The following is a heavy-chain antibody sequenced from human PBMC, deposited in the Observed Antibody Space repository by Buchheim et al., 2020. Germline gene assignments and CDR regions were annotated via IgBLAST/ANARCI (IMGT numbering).Heavy chain of an antibody. D-gene: IGHD3-3*01. CDR1: GFTFSSYW. V-gene: IGHV3-74*01. CDR3: ARGTGGDYDFWSGYYTEGVYFDY. Sequence: EVQLVESGGGLVQPGGSLRLSCAASGFTFSSYWMHWVRQAPGKGLVWVSRINSDGSSTSYADSVKGRFTISRDNAKNTLYLQMNSLRAEDTAVYYGARGTGGDYDFWSGYYTEGVYFDYWGQGTL. J-gene: IGHJ4*02. CDR2: INSDGSST.